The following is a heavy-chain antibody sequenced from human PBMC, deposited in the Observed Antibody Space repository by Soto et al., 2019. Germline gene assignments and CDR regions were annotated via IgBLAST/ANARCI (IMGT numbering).Heavy chain of an antibody. J-gene: IGHJ3*02. V-gene: IGHV3-33*01. CDR1: GFTFSSYG. D-gene: IGHD2-21*01. CDR2: IWYDGSNK. Sequence: GGSLRLSCAASGFTFSSYGMHWVRQAPGKGLEWVAVIWYDGSNKYYADPVKGRFTISRDNSKNTLYLQMNSLRAEDTAVYYCARDCETEAFDIWGQGTMVTVSS. CDR3: ARDCETEAFDI.